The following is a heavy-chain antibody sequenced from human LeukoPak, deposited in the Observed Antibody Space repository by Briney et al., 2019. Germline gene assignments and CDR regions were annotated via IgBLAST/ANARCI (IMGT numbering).Heavy chain of an antibody. V-gene: IGHV3-23*01. Sequence: GGSLRLSCAASGFTFSSYAMSWVRQAPGKGLEWVSAISGSGGSTYYADSVKGRFTISRDNSKNTLYLQMYSLRAEDTAVYYCARGEYNWNDGVSCFDYWGQGTLVTVSS. CDR1: GFTFSSYA. D-gene: IGHD1-20*01. CDR2: ISGSGGST. CDR3: ARGEYNWNDGVSCFDY. J-gene: IGHJ4*02.